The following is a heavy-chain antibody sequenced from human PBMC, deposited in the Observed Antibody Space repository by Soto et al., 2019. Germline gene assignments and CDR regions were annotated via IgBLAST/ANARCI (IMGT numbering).Heavy chain of an antibody. J-gene: IGHJ4*02. CDR1: GDSISSGGYS. Sequence: QLQLQESGSGLVKPSQTLSLTCAVSGDSISSGGYSWNWIRQPPGKGLEWIGYIYHSGGTDHNPSLKSRVTITVDSSNNQFSLKLSSVTAADTAVYYCARDSRSGYYLEYWGQGTLVTVSS. CDR2: IYHSGGT. CDR3: ARDSRSGYYLEY. V-gene: IGHV4-30-2*01. D-gene: IGHD3-22*01.